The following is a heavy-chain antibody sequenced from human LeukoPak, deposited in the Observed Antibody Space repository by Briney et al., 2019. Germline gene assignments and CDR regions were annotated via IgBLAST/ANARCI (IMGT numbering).Heavy chain of an antibody. Sequence: SETLSLTCTVSGGSISSYYWSWIRQPPGKGLEWIGYIYYSGSTNYNHSLKSRVIISVDTSTVQYSLKLSSVTAAHTDVYYCARGSVVVTAILEWSMGGFDYWGKGTLVTVSS. V-gene: IGHV4-59*01. CDR1: GGSISSYY. J-gene: IGHJ4*02. CDR3: ARGSVVVTAILEWSMGGFDY. D-gene: IGHD2-21*02. CDR2: IYYSGST.